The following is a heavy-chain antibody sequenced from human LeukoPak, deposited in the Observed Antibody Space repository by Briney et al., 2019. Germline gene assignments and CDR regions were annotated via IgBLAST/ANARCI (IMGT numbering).Heavy chain of an antibody. CDR3: ARVKKAYYYDSSGFNWFDP. Sequence: ASVKVSCKASGYTFTGYYMHWVRQAPGQGLEWMGWINPNSGGTNYAQKFQGRVTMTRDTSISTAYMELSRLRSDDTAVYYCARVKKAYYYDSSGFNWFDPWGQGTLVTVSS. V-gene: IGHV1-2*02. CDR2: INPNSGGT. CDR1: GYTFTGYY. J-gene: IGHJ5*02. D-gene: IGHD3-22*01.